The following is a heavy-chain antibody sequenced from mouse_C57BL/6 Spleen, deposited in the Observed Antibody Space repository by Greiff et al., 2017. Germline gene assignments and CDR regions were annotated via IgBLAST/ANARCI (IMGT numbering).Heavy chain of an antibody. V-gene: IGHV1-69*01. D-gene: IGHD1-1*01. CDR3: ARFTTVVAKHFDV. CDR2: IDPSDSYT. J-gene: IGHJ1*03. Sequence: QVQLQQPGAELVMPGASVKLSCKASGYTFTSYWMHWVKQRPGQGLEWIGEIDPSDSYTNYNQKFKGKSTLTVHKSSSTAYMQLSSLTSEDSAVYYCARFTTVVAKHFDVWGTGTTVTVSS. CDR1: GYTFTSYW.